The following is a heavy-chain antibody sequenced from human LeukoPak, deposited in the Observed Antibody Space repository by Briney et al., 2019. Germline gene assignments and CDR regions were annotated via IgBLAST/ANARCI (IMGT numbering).Heavy chain of an antibody. CDR3: TRDQWELLGVSVY. D-gene: IGHD1-26*01. CDR2: IWYDGSNK. CDR1: GFTFSSYG. V-gene: IGHV3-33*01. Sequence: PGGSLRLSCAASGFTFSSYGIHWVRQAPGKGLEWVAVIWYDGSNKYYADSVKGRFTISRDNSKNTLYLQMNSLKTEDTAVYYCTRDQWELLGVSVYWGQGTLVTVSS. J-gene: IGHJ4*02.